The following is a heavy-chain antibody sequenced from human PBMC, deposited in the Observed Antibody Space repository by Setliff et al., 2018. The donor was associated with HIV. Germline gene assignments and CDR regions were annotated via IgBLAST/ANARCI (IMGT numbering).Heavy chain of an antibody. D-gene: IGHD3-22*01. CDR1: GGTFSRHA. J-gene: IGHJ4*02. CDR2: IIPIFGTT. CDR3: ARDNYYDSSGAIGY. V-gene: IGHV1-69*13. Sequence: ASVKVSCKSSGGTFSRHAXXXXRQAPGQGLEWMGGIIPIFGTTNYAQNFQGRVSIPADASTSTAYMELSSLTSEDTAVYYCARDNYYDSSGAIGYWGQGTLVTV.